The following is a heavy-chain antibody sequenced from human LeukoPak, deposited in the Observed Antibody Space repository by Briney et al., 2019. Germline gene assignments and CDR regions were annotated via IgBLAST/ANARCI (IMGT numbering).Heavy chain of an antibody. V-gene: IGHV3-48*03. Sequence: GGSLRLSCAASGFTFSRYEMNWVRQAPGKGLEWVSYMSSTGSPTYYADSVKGRFTISRDNAKNSLYLQMNSLRAEDTAIYYCAREHDTSGYPFDYWGRGTLVTVSS. CDR3: AREHDTSGYPFDY. D-gene: IGHD3-22*01. CDR2: MSSTGSPT. CDR1: GFTFSRYE. J-gene: IGHJ4*02.